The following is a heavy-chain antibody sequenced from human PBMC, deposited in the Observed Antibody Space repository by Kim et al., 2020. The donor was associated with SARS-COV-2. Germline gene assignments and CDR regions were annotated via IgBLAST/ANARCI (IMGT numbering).Heavy chain of an antibody. CDR2: ISYDGSNK. CDR1: GFTFSSYG. J-gene: IGHJ4*02. D-gene: IGHD6-19*01. V-gene: IGHV3-30*18. Sequence: GGSLRLSCAASGFTFSSYGMHWVRQAPGKGLEWVAVISYDGSNKYYADSVKGRFTISRDNSKNTLYLQMNSLRAEDTAVYYCAKDRPPYSSGWSPSDYWGQGTLVTVSS. CDR3: AKDRPPYSSGWSPSDY.